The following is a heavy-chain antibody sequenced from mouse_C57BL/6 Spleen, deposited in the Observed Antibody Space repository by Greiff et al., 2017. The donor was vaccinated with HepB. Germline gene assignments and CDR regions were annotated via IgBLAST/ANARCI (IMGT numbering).Heavy chain of an antibody. CDR3: TTSPIYYYGSRSAY. CDR2: IDPENGDT. D-gene: IGHD1-1*01. CDR1: GFNIKDDY. Sequence: DVQLQESGAELVRPGASVKLSCTASGFNIKDDYMHWVKQRPEQGLEWIGWIDPENGDTEYASKFQGKATITADTSSNTAYLQLSSLTSEDTAVYYWTTSPIYYYGSRSAYWGQGTLVTVSA. V-gene: IGHV14-4*01. J-gene: IGHJ3*01.